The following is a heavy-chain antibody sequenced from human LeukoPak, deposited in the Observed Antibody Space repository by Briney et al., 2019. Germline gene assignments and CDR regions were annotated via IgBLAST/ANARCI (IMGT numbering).Heavy chain of an antibody. CDR3: ARDEGIAAAASPYYYYYYMDV. V-gene: IGHV4-39*07. CDR2: IYYSGST. D-gene: IGHD6-13*01. J-gene: IGHJ6*03. CDR1: GYSISSSSYY. Sequence: SETLSLTCTVSGYSISSSSYYWGWIRQPPGKGLEWIGSIYYSGSTYYDPSLKSRVTISVDTSKNQFSLKLSSVTAADTAVYYCARDEGIAAAASPYYYYYYMDVWGKGTTVTISS.